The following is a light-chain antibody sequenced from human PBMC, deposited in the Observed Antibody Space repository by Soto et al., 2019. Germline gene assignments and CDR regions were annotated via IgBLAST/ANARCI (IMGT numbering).Light chain of an antibody. CDR2: EGS. Sequence: QSALTQPASVSGSPGQSITISCTGTSSDVGSYNLVSWFQHHPGKAPKLMIYEGSKRPSGVSNRFSGSKSGNTASLTISGLQAEDEAEYYCCSYAGSSTFLVVFGGGTKVTVL. CDR1: SSDVGSYNL. CDR3: CSYAGSSTFLVV. J-gene: IGLJ2*01. V-gene: IGLV2-23*03.